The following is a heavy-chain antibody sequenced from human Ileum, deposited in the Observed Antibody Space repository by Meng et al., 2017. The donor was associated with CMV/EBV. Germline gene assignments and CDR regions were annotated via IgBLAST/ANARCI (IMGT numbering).Heavy chain of an antibody. V-gene: IGHV3-23*03. J-gene: IGHJ3*01. CDR2: IYSGGIGT. CDR1: GFTFSSYS. Sequence: ETLSLTCAASGFTFSSYSMNWVRQAPGKGLEWVSVIYSGGIGTYYEDSVKGRFTISRDDSKNTLYLQMNSLRAEDTAVYYCAKRDPSSFDFWGQGTMVTVSS. CDR3: AKRDPSSFDF.